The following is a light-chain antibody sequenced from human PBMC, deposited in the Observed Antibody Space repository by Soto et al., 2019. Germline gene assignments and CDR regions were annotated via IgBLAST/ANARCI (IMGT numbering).Light chain of an antibody. Sequence: QSVLTQPPSVSGAPGQRVTISCTGSSSNIGAGYDVHWYQQLPGTAPKLLIYGNSNRPSGVPDRFSGSKSGTSASLAITGLQAEDEGDYYWQSFESSLSGRGGVFGGGTKLTVL. CDR3: QSFESSLSGRGGV. CDR2: GNS. CDR1: SSNIGAGYD. J-gene: IGLJ2*01. V-gene: IGLV1-40*01.